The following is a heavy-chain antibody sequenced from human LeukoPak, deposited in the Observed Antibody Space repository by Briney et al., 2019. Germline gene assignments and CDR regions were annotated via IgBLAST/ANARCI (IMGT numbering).Heavy chain of an antibody. CDR1: GFSFSNAW. J-gene: IGHJ4*02. D-gene: IGHD6-13*01. V-gene: IGHV3-30-3*01. CDR2: ISYDGSNK. Sequence: GGSLRLSCAASGFSFSNAWMSWVRQAPGKGLEWLAVISYDGSNKYYADSVKGRFTISRDNSKNTLYLQMNSLRAEDTAVYYCARDTIAAAGIFDYWGQGTLVTVSS. CDR3: ARDTIAAAGIFDY.